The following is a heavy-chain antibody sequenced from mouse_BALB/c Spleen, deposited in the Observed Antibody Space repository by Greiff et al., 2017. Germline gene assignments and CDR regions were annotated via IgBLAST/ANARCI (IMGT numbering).Heavy chain of an antibody. Sequence: VQLQQSGPEVVRPGVSVKISCKGSGYTFTDYAMHWAKQRPGQGLEWIGEIHPNSGNTNYNEKFKGKATLTVDTSSSTAYVDLSSLTSEDSAVYYCAREGYYAMDYWGQGTSVTVSS. J-gene: IGHJ4*01. V-gene: IGHV1S130*01. CDR2: IHPNSGNT. CDR3: AREGYYAMDY. CDR1: GYTFTDYA.